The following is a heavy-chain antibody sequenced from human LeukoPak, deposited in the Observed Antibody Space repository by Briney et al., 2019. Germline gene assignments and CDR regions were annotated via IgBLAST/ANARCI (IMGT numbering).Heavy chain of an antibody. J-gene: IGHJ4*02. D-gene: IGHD3-22*01. V-gene: IGHV3-11*01. CDR2: ISSSGSTI. Sequence: TGGSLRLSCAASGFTFSDYYMSWIRQAPGKGLEWVSYISSSGSTIYYADSVKGRFTISRDNAKNSLYLQMNSLRAEDTAVYYCARVFLLVGSGSFDCWGQGTLVTVSS. CDR1: GFTFSDYY. CDR3: ARVFLLVGSGSFDC.